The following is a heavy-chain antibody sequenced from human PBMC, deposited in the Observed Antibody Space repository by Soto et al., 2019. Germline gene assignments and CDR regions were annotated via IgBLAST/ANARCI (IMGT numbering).Heavy chain of an antibody. CDR1: GGSISNHY. D-gene: IGHD6-13*01. J-gene: IGHJ6*02. Sequence: PSETLSLTCTVSGGSISNHYWSWIRQPPGKGLEWIGYISYSGSTNYNPSLKSRVTISVDTSKKQFSLKLSSVTAADTAVYYCAREGVSSTWYYYYAMDVWGQGTTVTVSS. V-gene: IGHV4-59*11. CDR3: AREGVSSTWYYYYAMDV. CDR2: ISYSGST.